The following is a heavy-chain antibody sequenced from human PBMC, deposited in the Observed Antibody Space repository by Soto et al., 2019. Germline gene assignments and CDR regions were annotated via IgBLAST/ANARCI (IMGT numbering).Heavy chain of an antibody. J-gene: IGHJ4*02. CDR2: ISGSVGST. CDR3: AKDRTIASRNFDD. Sequence: GGSLRLSCAGSGFIFSDHAMGWVRQAPGKGLEWVSAISGSVGSTYYADSVKGRFTISRDNSKNTLYLQMNSLRDEDTAVYYCAKDRTIASRNFDDWGQGALVTVSS. V-gene: IGHV3-23*01. CDR1: GFIFSDHA. D-gene: IGHD6-13*01.